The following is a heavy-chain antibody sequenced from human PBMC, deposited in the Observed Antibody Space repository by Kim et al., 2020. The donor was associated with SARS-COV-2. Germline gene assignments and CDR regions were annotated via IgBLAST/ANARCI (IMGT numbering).Heavy chain of an antibody. CDR3: ARESYDFWSGYFDY. Sequence: PSLKSRVTMSVDTSKNQCSLKLSSVTAADTAVYYCARESYDFWSGYFDYWGQGTLVTVSS. V-gene: IGHV4-4*07. D-gene: IGHD3-3*01. J-gene: IGHJ4*02.